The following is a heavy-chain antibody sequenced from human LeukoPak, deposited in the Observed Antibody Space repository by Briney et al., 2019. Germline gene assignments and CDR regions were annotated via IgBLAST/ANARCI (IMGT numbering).Heavy chain of an antibody. Sequence: PSETLSLTCTVSGGSISSGSYYWSWSWRPAGKGLEWIGRIYTSGSTNYNPSLKSRVTISVDTSKNQFSLKLSSVTAADTAVYYCARAPLGGGPIDAFDIWGQGTMVTVSS. D-gene: IGHD1-26*01. CDR1: GGSISSGSYY. CDR3: ARAPLGGGPIDAFDI. CDR2: IYTSGST. J-gene: IGHJ3*02. V-gene: IGHV4-61*02.